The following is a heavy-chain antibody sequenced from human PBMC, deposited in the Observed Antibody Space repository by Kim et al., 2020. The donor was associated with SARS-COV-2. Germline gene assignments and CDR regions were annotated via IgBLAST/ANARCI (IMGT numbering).Heavy chain of an antibody. D-gene: IGHD2-15*01. Sequence: SETLSLTCTVSGGSISSYYWSWIRQPPGKGLEWIGYIYYSGSTNYNPSLKSRVTISVDTSKNQFSLKLSSVTAADTAVYYCARDRCQIECSGGSCYSDILCGMDVWGQGTTVTVSS. CDR1: GGSISSYY. V-gene: IGHV4-59*13. CDR2: IYYSGST. J-gene: IGHJ6*02. CDR3: ARDRCQIECSGGSCYSDILCGMDV.